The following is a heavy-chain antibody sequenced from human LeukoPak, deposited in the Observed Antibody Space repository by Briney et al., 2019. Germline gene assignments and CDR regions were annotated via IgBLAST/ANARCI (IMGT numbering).Heavy chain of an antibody. D-gene: IGHD1-26*01. CDR3: ARSIVGAAPEFDW. Sequence: PSETLSLTCTVSGGSISGYYWSWIRQPPGKGLEWIGYSYNGGTNYNPSLKSRVTISVDTPKNQVSLKLTSVTAADTALYYCARSIVGAAPEFDWWGQGTLVTVSS. CDR1: GGSISGYY. CDR2: SYNGGT. V-gene: IGHV4-4*09. J-gene: IGHJ4*02.